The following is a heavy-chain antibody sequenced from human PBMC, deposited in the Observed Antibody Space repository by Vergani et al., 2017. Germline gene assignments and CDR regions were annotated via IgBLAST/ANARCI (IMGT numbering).Heavy chain of an antibody. J-gene: IGHJ3*02. V-gene: IGHV4-31*03. CDR1: GGSISSGGYY. CDR3: ERGDYYDSSGYYYVARAFDI. Sequence: QVQLQESGPGLVKPSQTLSLTCTVSGGSISSGGYYWSWIRQHPGKGLEWIAYIYYSGSTYYNPSLKSRLTILVDTSKNQFSLKRSSVTAADTAVYYCERGDYYDSSGYYYVARAFDIWGQGTMVTVSS. CDR2: IYYSGST. D-gene: IGHD3-22*01.